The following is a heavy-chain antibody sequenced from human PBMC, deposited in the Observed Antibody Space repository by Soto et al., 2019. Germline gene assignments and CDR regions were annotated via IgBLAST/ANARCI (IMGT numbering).Heavy chain of an antibody. CDR1: GGSISSSNW. D-gene: IGHD1-26*01. Sequence: QVQLQESGPGLVKPSGTLSLTCAVSGGSISSSNWWSWVRQPPGKGLEWIGEIYHSGSTNHNPSLKSLVTISVDKSKNQFSLTLSSVTAADTAVYYCARVSGSYYYGMDGWGQGTTVTVSS. V-gene: IGHV4-4*02. CDR3: ARVSGSYYYGMDG. J-gene: IGHJ6*02. CDR2: IYHSGST.